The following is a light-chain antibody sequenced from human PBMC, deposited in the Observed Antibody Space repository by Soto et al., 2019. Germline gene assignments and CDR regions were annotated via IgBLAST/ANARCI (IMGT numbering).Light chain of an antibody. CDR1: QSINTF. Sequence: DIQMTQSPSSLSASVGDRVTIACRASQSINTFLNWYEVKPGKAPKLLIYAASSLQSGVPSRFSGSGSGTDCTLTISSRQPEDFATYYCQQSYSIPWTFGQGTKVEIK. V-gene: IGKV1-39*01. J-gene: IGKJ1*01. CDR3: QQSYSIPWT. CDR2: AAS.